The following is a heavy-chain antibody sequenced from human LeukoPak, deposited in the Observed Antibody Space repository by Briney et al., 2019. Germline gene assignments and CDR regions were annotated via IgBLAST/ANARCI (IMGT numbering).Heavy chain of an antibody. J-gene: IGHJ4*02. D-gene: IGHD3-16*02. CDR2: IWYDGSNE. Sequence: GGSLRLSYAASGFTFSSYGMHWVRQAPGKGLEWVALIWYDGSNEYHADSVKGRFTISRDNSKNTLYLQMNSLRAEDTAVYYCARARTFGGVIVIPYYFDYWGQGTLVTVSS. CDR3: ARARTFGGVIVIPYYFDY. V-gene: IGHV3-33*01. CDR1: GFTFSSYG.